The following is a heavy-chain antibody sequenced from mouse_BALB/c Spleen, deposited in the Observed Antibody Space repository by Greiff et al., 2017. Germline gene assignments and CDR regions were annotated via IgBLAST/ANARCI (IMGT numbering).Heavy chain of an antibody. Sequence: QVQLQQSGAELVRPGTSVKISCKASGYTFTNYWLGWVKQRPGHGLEWIGDIYPGGGYTNYNEKFKGKATLTADTSSSTAYMQLSSLTSEDSAVYFCARGGRNWDGGYAMDYWGQGTSVTVSS. CDR3: ARGGRNWDGGYAMDY. CDR2: IYPGGGYT. V-gene: IGHV1-63*02. J-gene: IGHJ4*01. CDR1: GYTFTNYW. D-gene: IGHD4-1*01.